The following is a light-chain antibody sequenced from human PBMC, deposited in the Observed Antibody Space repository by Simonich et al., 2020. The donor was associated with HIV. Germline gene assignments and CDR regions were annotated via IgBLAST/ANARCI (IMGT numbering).Light chain of an antibody. CDR1: QGISSA. CDR2: DAS. Sequence: AIQLTKSPSSLSASVGDRVTITCLASQGISSALAWYQQKPGKAPKLLIYDASSLESGVPSRFSGSGSGTDFTLTISSLQPEDFATYYCQQFNSYPQTFGQGTRLEIK. V-gene: IGKV1-13*02. CDR3: QQFNSYPQT. J-gene: IGKJ5*01.